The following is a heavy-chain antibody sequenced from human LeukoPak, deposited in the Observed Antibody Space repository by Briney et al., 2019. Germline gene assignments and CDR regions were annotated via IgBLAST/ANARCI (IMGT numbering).Heavy chain of an antibody. J-gene: IGHJ5*02. CDR1: GYSISSGYY. Sequence: PSETLSLTCTVSGYSISSGYYWGWIRQPPGKGLEWIGSIYHSGSTYYNPSLKSRVTISVDTSKNQFSLKLSSVTAADTAVYYCARQPFLTGYFFDPWGQGTLVTVSS. D-gene: IGHD3-9*01. CDR3: ARQPFLTGYFFDP. V-gene: IGHV4-38-2*02. CDR2: IYHSGST.